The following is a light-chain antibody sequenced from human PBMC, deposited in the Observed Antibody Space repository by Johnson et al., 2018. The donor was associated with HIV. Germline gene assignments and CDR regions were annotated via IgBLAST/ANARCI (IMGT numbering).Light chain of an antibody. J-gene: IGLJ1*01. CDR1: SSNIGKNY. CDR3: GTWDSSMSAGGFV. V-gene: IGLV1-51*01. Sequence: HSVLTQPPSVSAAPRQKVTISCSGSSSNIGKNYVSWYSHLPGTAPKLLIYDNDKRPSGIPDRFSASKSGTSATLGITGLQTGDEADYYCGTWDSSMSAGGFVFGTGTKVTVL. CDR2: DND.